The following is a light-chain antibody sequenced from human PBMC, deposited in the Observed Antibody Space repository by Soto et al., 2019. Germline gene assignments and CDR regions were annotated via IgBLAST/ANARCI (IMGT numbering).Light chain of an antibody. V-gene: IGKV1-5*03. CDR3: QQYNSHRA. CDR1: ESVDSW. Sequence: DIPMTQSPSTLSASGGYRVTITCRASESVDSWLAWNQQKPGRAPKLLISKASSLESGVPSRFSGSGFGTEFTLTISSLQPDDFATYYCQQYNSHRAFGQGTKVDIK. J-gene: IGKJ1*01. CDR2: KAS.